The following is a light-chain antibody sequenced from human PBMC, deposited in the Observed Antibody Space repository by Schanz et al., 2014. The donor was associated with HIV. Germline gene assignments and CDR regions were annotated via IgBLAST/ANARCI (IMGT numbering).Light chain of an antibody. CDR3: QQYGSSPL. V-gene: IGKV3-20*01. Sequence: EIVLTQSPGTLSLSPGQRATLSCRASQSVSSNLAWYQQKPGQAPRLLIYDTSNRATGIPARFSGSGSGTDFTLTISSLEPEDFAVYYCQQYGSSPLFGQGTKVEIK. CDR2: DTS. J-gene: IGKJ1*01. CDR1: QSVSSN.